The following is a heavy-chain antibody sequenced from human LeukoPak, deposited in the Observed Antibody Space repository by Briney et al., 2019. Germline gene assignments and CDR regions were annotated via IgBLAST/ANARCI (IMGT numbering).Heavy chain of an antibody. CDR3: ARYISTIVVAPGY. D-gene: IGHD3-22*01. V-gene: IGHV3-33*01. CDR2: IWNDGSKK. Sequence: GGSLRLSCAASGLTFSSYGMHWVRQAPGKGLEWVAVIWNDGSKKYYADSVKGRFTISRDNSKNTLYLQMNSLRAEDTAVFYCARYISTIVVAPGYWGQGTLVTVSP. CDR1: GLTFSSYG. J-gene: IGHJ4*02.